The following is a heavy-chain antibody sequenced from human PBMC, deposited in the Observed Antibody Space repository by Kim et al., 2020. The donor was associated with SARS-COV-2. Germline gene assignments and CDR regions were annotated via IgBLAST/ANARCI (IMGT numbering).Heavy chain of an antibody. CDR3: ARERYPTVIAAAADY. D-gene: IGHD6-13*01. CDR2: ISSSSSYI. CDR1: GFTFSSYS. V-gene: IGHV3-21*01. J-gene: IGHJ4*02. Sequence: GGSLRLSCAASGFTFSSYSMNWVRQAPGKGLEWVSSISSSSSYIYYADSVKGRFTISRDNAKNSLYLQMNSLRAEDTAVYYCARERYPTVIAAAADYWGQGTLVTVSS.